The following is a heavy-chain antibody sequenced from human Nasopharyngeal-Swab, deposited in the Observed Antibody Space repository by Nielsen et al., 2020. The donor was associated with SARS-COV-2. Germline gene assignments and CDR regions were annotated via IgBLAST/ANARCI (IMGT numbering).Heavy chain of an antibody. V-gene: IGHV3-30-3*01. J-gene: IGHJ4*02. D-gene: IGHD5-24*01. CDR1: GFTFRSYA. CDR2: ISYDGSNK. Sequence: GGSLGLSCAASGFTFRSYAMHWVRQAPGKGLEWVAAISYDGSNKYYADSVKGRFTISRDNSKNTLYLQMNRLRAEDTAVYYCARDVGPVEMATMKDWGQGTLVTVSS. CDR3: ARDVGPVEMATMKD.